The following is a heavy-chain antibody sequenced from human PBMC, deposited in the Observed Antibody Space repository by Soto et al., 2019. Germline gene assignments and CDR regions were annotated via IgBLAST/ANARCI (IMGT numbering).Heavy chain of an antibody. J-gene: IGHJ4*02. CDR2: IYYSGTT. CDR1: GYSISSSNW. D-gene: IGHD1-26*01. Sequence: QVQLQESGPGLVKPSDTLSLTCAVSGYSISSSNWWGWIRQPPGKGLEWIGYIYYSGTTYHNPSLKSLVTMSVDTSTNPFSLKLTSVTAVDTAVYYCASREIQAPIAYWGQGTLVTVSS. V-gene: IGHV4-28*01. CDR3: ASREIQAPIAY.